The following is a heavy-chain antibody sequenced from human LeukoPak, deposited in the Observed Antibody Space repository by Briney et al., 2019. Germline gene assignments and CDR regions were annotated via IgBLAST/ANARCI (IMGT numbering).Heavy chain of an antibody. D-gene: IGHD2-2*01. Sequence: GGSLRLSCEDPGMPFSSYTINWVRQAPGKGLEWVSGISANGVSTYYGDSAKGRFTTSRDNSKNTVFLQLNSLRVEDTAVYYCARMPSTEIYYFYYMDVWGKGTTVIVSS. V-gene: IGHV3-23*01. CDR2: ISANGVST. CDR1: GMPFSSYT. J-gene: IGHJ6*03. CDR3: ARMPSTEIYYFYYMDV.